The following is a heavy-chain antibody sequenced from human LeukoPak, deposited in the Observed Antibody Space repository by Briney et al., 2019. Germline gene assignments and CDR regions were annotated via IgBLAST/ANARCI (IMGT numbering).Heavy chain of an antibody. CDR1: GFTFSSYA. D-gene: IGHD4-17*01. V-gene: IGHV3-23*01. CDR3: ARNGANDYGVLRYYYYYYYMDV. Sequence: PGGSLRLSCAASGFTFSSYAMSWVRQAPGKGLEWVSAISGSGGSTYYADSVKGRFTISRDNSKNTLYLQMSSLRAEDTAVYYCARNGANDYGVLRYYYYYYYMDVWGKGTTVTVSS. CDR2: ISGSGGST. J-gene: IGHJ6*03.